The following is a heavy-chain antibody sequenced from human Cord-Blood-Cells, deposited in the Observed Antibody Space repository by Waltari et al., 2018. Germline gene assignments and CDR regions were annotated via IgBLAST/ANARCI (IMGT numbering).Heavy chain of an antibody. CDR2: IYYSGST. D-gene: IGHD6-13*01. Sequence: SGGSISSYYWSWIRQPPGKGLEWIGYIYYSGSTNYNPSLKSRVTISVDTSKNQFSLKLSSVTAADTAVYYCARDRSSSWYWFDPWGQGTLVTVSS. V-gene: IGHV4-59*01. J-gene: IGHJ5*02. CDR1: GGSISSYY. CDR3: ARDRSSSWYWFDP.